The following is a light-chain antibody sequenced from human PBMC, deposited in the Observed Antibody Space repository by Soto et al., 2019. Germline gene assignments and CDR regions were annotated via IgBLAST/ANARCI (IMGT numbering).Light chain of an antibody. CDR3: CSFASSSTYV. Sequence: QAVVTQPASVSGSPGQSITISCTGTSSDVGSYHLVSWYQQRPGKAPELMIYEGIKRPSGVSNRFSGSKSGNTASLTISGLQAEDEADYYCCSFASSSTYVFGSGTKLTVL. CDR2: EGI. V-gene: IGLV2-23*01. J-gene: IGLJ1*01. CDR1: SSDVGSYHL.